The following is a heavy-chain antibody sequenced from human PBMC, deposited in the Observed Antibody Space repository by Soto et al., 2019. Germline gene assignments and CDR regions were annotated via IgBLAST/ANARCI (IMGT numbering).Heavy chain of an antibody. Sequence: QVQLVQSGAEVKKPGSSVKVSCKASGGTFSSCTITWVRQAPGQGLEWMGRIIPILGIANYAQKFQGRVTITADKSTSTADMELSSLRSEDTAVYYCARQLGGNGMDGWGQGTTVTVSS. V-gene: IGHV1-69*02. CDR2: IIPILGIA. CDR3: ARQLGGNGMDG. J-gene: IGHJ6*02. CDR1: GGTFSSCT. D-gene: IGHD3-16*01.